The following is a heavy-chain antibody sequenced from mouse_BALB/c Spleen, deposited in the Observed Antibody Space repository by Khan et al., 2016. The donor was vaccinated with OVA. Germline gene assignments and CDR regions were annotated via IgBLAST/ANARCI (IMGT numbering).Heavy chain of an antibody. D-gene: IGHD1-1*01. V-gene: IGHV1S81*02. CDR3: ARSKKIVATYFDY. Sequence: QVQLQQPGAELVKAGASVKMSCTASGYTFTGYWMHWVQQRLGQGLEWFAETNPTNGRPSYNEKFQRKATLTVDYSSSTAYMLLSGPTFEDAAVYYCARSKKIVATYFDYWGQGTTLTVSS. J-gene: IGHJ2*01. CDR2: TNPTNGRP. CDR1: GYTFTGYW.